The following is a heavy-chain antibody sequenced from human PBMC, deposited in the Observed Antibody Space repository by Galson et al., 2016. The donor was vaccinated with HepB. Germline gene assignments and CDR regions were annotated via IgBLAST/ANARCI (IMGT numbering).Heavy chain of an antibody. V-gene: IGHV3-21*04. CDR2: ISGSYI. CDR1: GFTFSNYS. D-gene: IGHD3-9*01. Sequence: SLRLSCAASGFTFSNYSMNWVRQAPGKGLEWVSSISGSYIYSAYSMKVRFTISRDNAKKSLYLQMNSLSAADTAVYYCARDPRGYYYVFTVYSPLDYWGQGTLVTVSS. J-gene: IGHJ4*02. CDR3: ARDPRGYYYVFTVYSPLDY.